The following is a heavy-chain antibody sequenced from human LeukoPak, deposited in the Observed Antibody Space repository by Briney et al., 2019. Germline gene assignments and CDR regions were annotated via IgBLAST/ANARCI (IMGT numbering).Heavy chain of an antibody. CDR3: ARSPSSGYYYYYYYMDV. V-gene: IGHV4-59*01. Sequence: SETLSLTCTVSGGSISSYYWSWIRQPPGKGLEWIGYIYYSGSTNYNPSLKSRVTISVDTSKNQFSLKLSSVTAADTAVYYCARSPSSGYYYYYYYMDVWGKGTTVTISS. D-gene: IGHD3-22*01. CDR1: GGSISSYY. CDR2: IYYSGST. J-gene: IGHJ6*03.